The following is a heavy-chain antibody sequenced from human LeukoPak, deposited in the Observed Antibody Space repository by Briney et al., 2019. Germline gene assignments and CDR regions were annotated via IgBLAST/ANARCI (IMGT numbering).Heavy chain of an antibody. V-gene: IGHV3-23*01. CDR1: GFTFSNYA. CDR2: ISGSGGST. J-gene: IGHJ4*02. CDR3: ARHTGSTWSTGY. Sequence: PGRSLRLSCAASGFTFSNYAMSWVRQAPGKGLEWVSAISGSGGSTYYADSVKGRFTISRDNSNNTLYLQMSSLRAGDTAVYYCARHTGSTWSTGYWGQGTLVTVSS. D-gene: IGHD6-13*01.